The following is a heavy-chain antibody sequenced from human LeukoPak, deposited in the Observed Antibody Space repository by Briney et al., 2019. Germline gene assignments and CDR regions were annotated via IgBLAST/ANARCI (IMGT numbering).Heavy chain of an antibody. Sequence: SETLSLTCAVYGGSFSGYYWSWIRQPPGKGLEWIGEINHSGSTNYNPSLKSRVTISVDTSKNQFSLKLTSVTAADTAVYYCARGGGLGSSPTFYYYYYYVDVWGKGTTVTVSS. D-gene: IGHD6-6*01. CDR3: ARGGGLGSSPTFYYYYYYVDV. CDR2: INHSGST. CDR1: GGSFSGYY. V-gene: IGHV4-34*01. J-gene: IGHJ6*03.